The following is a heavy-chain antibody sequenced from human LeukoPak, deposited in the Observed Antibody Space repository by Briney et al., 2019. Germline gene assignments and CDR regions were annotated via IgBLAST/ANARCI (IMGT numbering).Heavy chain of an antibody. Sequence: GASVKVSCTASGGTFSSYAISWVRQTPGQGLEWMGGIIPIFGTANYAQKFQGRVTITADESTSTAYMELSSLRSDDTAVYYCARDISGLEVTPYYYGMDVWGQGTTVTVSS. CDR2: IIPIFGTA. D-gene: IGHD3-22*01. J-gene: IGHJ6*02. CDR1: GGTFSSYA. V-gene: IGHV1-69*13. CDR3: ARDISGLEVTPYYYGMDV.